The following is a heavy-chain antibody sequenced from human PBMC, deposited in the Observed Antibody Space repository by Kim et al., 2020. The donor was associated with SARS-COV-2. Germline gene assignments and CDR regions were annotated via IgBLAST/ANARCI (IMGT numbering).Heavy chain of an antibody. D-gene: IGHD2-15*01. V-gene: IGHV3-73*01. CDR1: GFTFSVSA. J-gene: IGHJ4*02. CDR3: TRQCGGSGGSCSVPDDY. CDR2: IRSKAKSYAT. Sequence: GGSLRLSCAASGFTFSVSAMHWVRQTSGKGLEWVGRIRSKAKSYATAYAASGKGRFTISRDDSKNTAYLQMNSLKTEDTAVYYCTRQCGGSGGSCSVPDDYWGQGTLVTVSS.